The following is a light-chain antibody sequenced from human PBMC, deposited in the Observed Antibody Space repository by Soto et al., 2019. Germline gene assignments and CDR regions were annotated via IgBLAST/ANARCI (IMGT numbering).Light chain of an antibody. CDR3: QQGYTSRT. V-gene: IGKV1-39*01. Sequence: DIQMTQSPSSLSASVGDRVTITCRSRQSISSYLNWYQQKPGKAPKLLIYLASSLQTGVPSRFSGSGSGTEFSLTISSLQPEDFATYYCQQGYTSRTFGQGTKVDIK. CDR2: LAS. J-gene: IGKJ1*01. CDR1: QSISSY.